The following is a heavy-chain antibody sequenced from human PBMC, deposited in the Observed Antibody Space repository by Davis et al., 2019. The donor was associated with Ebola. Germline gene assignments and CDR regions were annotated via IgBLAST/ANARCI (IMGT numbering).Heavy chain of an antibody. CDR1: GGSISSGDYY. Sequence: PSETLSLTCTVSGGSISSGDYYWSWIRQPPGKGLEWIGYIYYSGSTYYNPSLKSRVTISVDTSKNQFSLKLSSVTAADTAVYYCARLMYSSSWTGGHYYYGMDVWGQGTTVTVSS. CDR3: ARLMYSSSWTGGHYYYGMDV. V-gene: IGHV4-30-4*01. J-gene: IGHJ6*02. CDR2: IYYSGST. D-gene: IGHD6-13*01.